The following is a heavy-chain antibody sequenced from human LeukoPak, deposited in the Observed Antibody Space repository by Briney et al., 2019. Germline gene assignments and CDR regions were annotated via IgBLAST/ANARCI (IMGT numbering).Heavy chain of an antibody. J-gene: IGHJ4*02. Sequence: SETLSLTCTVSGGSISSYYWSWIRQPPGRGLEWIGYIYYSGNTNYNPSLKSRVTMSVDTSKNQFSLKLSSVTAADTAVYYCARPGNYYDSSGYYQYWGQGTLVTVSS. CDR3: ARPGNYYDSSGYYQY. D-gene: IGHD3-22*01. CDR2: IYYSGNT. V-gene: IGHV4-59*01. CDR1: GGSISSYY.